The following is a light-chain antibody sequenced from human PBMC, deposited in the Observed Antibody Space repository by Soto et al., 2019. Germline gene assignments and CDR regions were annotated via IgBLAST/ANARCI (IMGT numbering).Light chain of an antibody. CDR2: GAS. V-gene: IGKV3-20*01. CDR1: QSVSSSY. J-gene: IGKJ1*01. Sequence: EIVLTQSPGTLSLSSGERATLSCRASQSVSSSYLAWYQQKPGQAPRLLIYGASNRATGIPDRFSGSGSGTDFTLTISRLEPEDFAVYYCQQYGRSPTTFGQGTKVDIK. CDR3: QQYGRSPTT.